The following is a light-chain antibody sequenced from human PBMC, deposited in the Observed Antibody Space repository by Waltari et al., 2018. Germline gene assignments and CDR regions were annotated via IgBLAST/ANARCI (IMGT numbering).Light chain of an antibody. Sequence: SYVLTQPPSVSVAPGKTASITCGGNNIGRQSVHWYQQQPGQAPILFLSFDSDRPSGIPERFSGSNFGDPATLSISGVEAGDEADYYCQVWDRSSDSWVFGGGTKLTVL. CDR3: QVWDRSSDSWV. CDR2: FDS. CDR1: NIGRQS. V-gene: IGLV3-21*04. J-gene: IGLJ3*02.